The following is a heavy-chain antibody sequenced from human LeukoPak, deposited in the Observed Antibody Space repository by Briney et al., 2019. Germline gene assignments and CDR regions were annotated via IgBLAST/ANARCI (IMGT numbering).Heavy chain of an antibody. J-gene: IGHJ4*02. V-gene: IGHV3-23*01. CDR1: RFTFSSYA. CDR2: ISGSGGST. Sequence: HPGGSLRLSCAASRFTFSSYAMSWVRQAPGKGLEWVSAISGSGGSTYYADSVKGRFTISRDNSKNTLYLQMSSLRAEDTAVYYCAKDKYTYDYAALDSWGQGTLVTVSS. D-gene: IGHD3-16*01. CDR3: AKDKYTYDYAALDS.